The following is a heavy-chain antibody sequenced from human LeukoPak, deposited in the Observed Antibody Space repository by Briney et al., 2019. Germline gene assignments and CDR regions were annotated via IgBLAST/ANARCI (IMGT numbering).Heavy chain of an antibody. J-gene: IGHJ6*03. CDR3: ARDRSSGGIYYYYYMDV. D-gene: IGHD1-14*01. CDR1: GSTFTSYG. CDR2: ISAYNRNT. V-gene: IGHV1-18*01. Sequence: ASVKVSCKASGSTFTSYGISWVRQAPGQGLEWMGWISAYNRNTNYAQKLQGRVTMTTDTSTSTAYIELRSLRSDDTAVYYCARDRSSGGIYYYYYMDVWGKGTTVTVSS.